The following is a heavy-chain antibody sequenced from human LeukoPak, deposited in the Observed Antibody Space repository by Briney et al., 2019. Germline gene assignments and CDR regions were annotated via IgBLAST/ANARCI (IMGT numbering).Heavy chain of an antibody. CDR3: ARVPIIRGVIED. Sequence: SQTLSLTCSVSGGSISRGGDYWTWIRQHPEKGLVWIGYISGSGSTYYSPSLRSRVTISADTSKNQFPLKLTSVTAADTAVFYCARVPIIRGVIEDWGQGTLVSVSS. V-gene: IGHV4-31*03. D-gene: IGHD3-10*01. CDR2: ISGSGST. J-gene: IGHJ4*02. CDR1: GGSISRGGDY.